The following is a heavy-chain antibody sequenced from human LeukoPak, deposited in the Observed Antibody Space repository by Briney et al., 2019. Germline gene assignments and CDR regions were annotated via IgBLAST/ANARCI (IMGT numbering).Heavy chain of an antibody. CDR3: ARVLPPGRHCSSTSCPRTHAFDI. V-gene: IGHV1-69*05. J-gene: IGHJ3*02. CDR1: GGTFSSYA. Sequence: ASVKVSCKASGGTFSSYAISWVRQAPGQGLEWIGGIIPIFGTANYAQKFQGRVTITTDESTSTAYMELSSLRSEDTAVYYCARVLPPGRHCSSTSCPRTHAFDIWGQGTMVTVSS. D-gene: IGHD2-2*01. CDR2: IIPIFGTA.